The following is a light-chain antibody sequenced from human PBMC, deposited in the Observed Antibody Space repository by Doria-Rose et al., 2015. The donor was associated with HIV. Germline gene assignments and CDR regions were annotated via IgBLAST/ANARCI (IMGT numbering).Light chain of an antibody. Sequence: TQSPGTLSLSPGERATLSCGAGQSFSSTYLAWYQQKPGQAPSLLIYDGSTRATGIPDRFSASGSGTDFTLTITRLEPEDFALYYCHQYGTSWTFGQGTKVEI. J-gene: IGKJ1*01. CDR1: QSFSSTY. V-gene: IGKV3-20*01. CDR2: DGS. CDR3: HQYGTSWT.